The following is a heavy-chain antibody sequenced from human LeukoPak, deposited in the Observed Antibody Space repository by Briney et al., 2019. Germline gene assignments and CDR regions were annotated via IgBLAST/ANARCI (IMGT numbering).Heavy chain of an antibody. CDR2: IIPIFGTA. J-gene: IGHJ4*02. D-gene: IGHD2-2*02. CDR1: GGTFSSYA. Sequence: ASVKVSCKASGGTFSSYAISWVRQAPGQGLEWMGGIIPIFGTANYAQKFQGRVTITADESTSTAYMELSSLRSEDTAVYYCARADVVVPAAIVYWGQGTLVTVS. V-gene: IGHV1-69*01. CDR3: ARADVVVPAAIVY.